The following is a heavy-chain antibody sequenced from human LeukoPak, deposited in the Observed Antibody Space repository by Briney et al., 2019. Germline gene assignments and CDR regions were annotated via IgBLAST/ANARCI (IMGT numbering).Heavy chain of an antibody. CDR2: ISASGGST. Sequence: GGPLRLSCAASGFPFSSCAMSWVRQAPGKGLQWVATISASGGSTFYADSVKGRFTISRDNSKNTLYLQMNSLRAEDTAVYYCAKPEGEVVTPYDAFDIWGQGTMVTVSS. D-gene: IGHD2-15*01. J-gene: IGHJ3*02. V-gene: IGHV3-23*01. CDR3: AKPEGEVVTPYDAFDI. CDR1: GFPFSSCA.